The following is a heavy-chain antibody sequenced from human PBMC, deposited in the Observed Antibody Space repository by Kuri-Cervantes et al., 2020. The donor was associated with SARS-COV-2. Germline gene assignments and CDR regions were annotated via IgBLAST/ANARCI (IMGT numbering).Heavy chain of an antibody. J-gene: IGHJ6*02. CDR1: GFTFGDYA. Sequence: GGSLRLSCTASGFTFGDYAMSWVRQAPGKGLEWVGFIRSKAYGGTTEYAASVKGRFTISRDDSKSIAYLQMNSLRAEDTAVYYCAKSITMIVVPLYGMDVWGQGTTVTVSS. V-gene: IGHV3-49*04. D-gene: IGHD3-22*01. CDR2: IRSKAYGGTT. CDR3: AKSITMIVVPLYGMDV.